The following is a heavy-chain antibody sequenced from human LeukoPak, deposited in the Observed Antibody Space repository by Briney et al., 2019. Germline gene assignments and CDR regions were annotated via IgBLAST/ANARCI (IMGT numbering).Heavy chain of an antibody. D-gene: IGHD5-12*01. V-gene: IGHV3-30*19. CDR1: GFTFSSYG. CDR2: ISYDGSDK. Sequence: AGRSLRLSCAASGFTFSSYGMHWVRQAPGKGLEWVAVISYDGSDKYYADSVKGRFTISRDNSKNTLYLQMNSPRAEDTAVYYCARGRHSGYDPKNDYWGQGTLVTVSS. J-gene: IGHJ4*02. CDR3: ARGRHSGYDPKNDY.